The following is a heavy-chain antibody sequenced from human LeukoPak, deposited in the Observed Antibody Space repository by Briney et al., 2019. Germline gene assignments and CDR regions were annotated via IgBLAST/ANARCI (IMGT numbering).Heavy chain of an antibody. CDR3: ARAPSEIGGYCPEYFRH. V-gene: IGHV3-74*01. CDR2: IKSDGST. J-gene: IGHJ1*01. Sequence: GGSLRLSCAASGFTFSTYWMHWVRQAPGKGLVWVSRIKSDGSTNYADSVKGRFTIFRDNTKNTLSLQMNSLRPEDTGVYYCARAPSEIGGYCPEYFRHWGQGTLVTVSS. D-gene: IGHD2-21*01. CDR1: GFTFSTYW.